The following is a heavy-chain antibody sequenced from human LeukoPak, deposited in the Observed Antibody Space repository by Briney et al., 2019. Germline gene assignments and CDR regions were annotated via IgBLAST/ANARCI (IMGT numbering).Heavy chain of an antibody. J-gene: IGHJ4*02. V-gene: IGHV4-59*01. D-gene: IGHD3-22*01. CDR1: GGSISSYY. CDR2: IYYSGST. Sequence: SETLSLTCTVSGGSISSYYWSWIRQPPGKGLEWIGYIYYSGSTNYNPSLKSRVIISVDTSKNQFSLKLSFVTAADTAVYSCAREHSYYDSSGYYYGSGYFDYWGQGTLVTVSS. CDR3: AREHSYYDSSGYYYGSGYFDY.